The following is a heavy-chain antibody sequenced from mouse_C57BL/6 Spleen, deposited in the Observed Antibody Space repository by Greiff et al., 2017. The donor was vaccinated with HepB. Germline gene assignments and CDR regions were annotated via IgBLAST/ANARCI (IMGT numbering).Heavy chain of an antibody. CDR2: IYPGDGDT. CDR1: GYAFSSSW. Sequence: VQLQQSGPELVKPGASVKISCKASGYAFSSSWMNWVKQRPGKGLEWIGRIYPGDGDTNYNGKFKGKATLTVDKSSSTAYMQLSSLTSEDSAVYFCARGGDYDAYAMDYWGQGTSVTVSS. J-gene: IGHJ4*01. V-gene: IGHV1-82*01. CDR3: ARGGDYDAYAMDY. D-gene: IGHD2-4*01.